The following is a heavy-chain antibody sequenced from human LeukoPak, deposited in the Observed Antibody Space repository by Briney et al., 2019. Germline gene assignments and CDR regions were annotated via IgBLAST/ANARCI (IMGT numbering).Heavy chain of an antibody. CDR1: GFTFSSYS. CDR2: ISSSSSYI. J-gene: IGHJ4*02. CDR3: ASGAPADY. D-gene: IGHD1-26*01. Sequence: GGSLRLSCAASGFTFSSYSMNWVRQAPGKGLEWDSSISSSSSYIYYADSVKGRFTISRDNAKNSLYLQMNSLRADDTAVYYCASGAPADYWGQGTLVTVSS. V-gene: IGHV3-21*01.